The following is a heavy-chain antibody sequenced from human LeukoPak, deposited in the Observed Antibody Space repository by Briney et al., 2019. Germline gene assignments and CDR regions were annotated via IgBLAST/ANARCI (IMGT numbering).Heavy chain of an antibody. D-gene: IGHD4-17*01. CDR3: ARNPHPTVTSNWYFDL. J-gene: IGHJ2*01. Sequence: GGSLRLSCAASGFTFSSYAMSWVRQAPGKGLECVSAISGSGGSTYYANSVKGRFTISRDNSKNPLYLQMNSLRAEDTAVYYCARNPHPTVTSNWYFDLWGRGTLVTVSS. V-gene: IGHV3-23*01. CDR2: ISGSGGST. CDR1: GFTFSSYA.